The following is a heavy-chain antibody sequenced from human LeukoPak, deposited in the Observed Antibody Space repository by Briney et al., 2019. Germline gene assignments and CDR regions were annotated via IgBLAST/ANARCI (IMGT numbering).Heavy chain of an antibody. J-gene: IGHJ3*02. D-gene: IGHD5-18*01. Sequence: GASVKVSRKASGGTFSSYAISWVRQAPGQGLEWMGGIIPIFGTANYAQKFQGRVTITADESTSTAYMELSSLRSEDTAVYYCARVTPDSYGYGGHDASDIWGQGTMVTVSS. V-gene: IGHV1-69*13. CDR2: IIPIFGTA. CDR3: ARVTPDSYGYGGHDASDI. CDR1: GGTFSSYA.